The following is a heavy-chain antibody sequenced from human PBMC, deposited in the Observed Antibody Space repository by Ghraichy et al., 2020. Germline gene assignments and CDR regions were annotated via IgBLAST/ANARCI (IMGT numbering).Heavy chain of an antibody. CDR1: GGAISSGGYY. J-gene: IGHJ6*02. Sequence: SETLSRTCTVSGGAISSGGYYWSWIRQRPGKGLEWIGYTFHSGNTYYNPSLRSRVTISADTSKNQFSLRVSSVTAADTAVYYCAKDHSSTPGQMDVWGQGTTVTVSS. CDR3: AKDHSSTPGQMDV. CDR2: TFHSGNT. V-gene: IGHV4-31*03. D-gene: IGHD6-19*01.